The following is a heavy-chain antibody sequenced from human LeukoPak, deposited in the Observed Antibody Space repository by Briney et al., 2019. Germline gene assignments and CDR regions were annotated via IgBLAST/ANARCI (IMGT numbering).Heavy chain of an antibody. V-gene: IGHV4-34*01. Sequence: PSETPSLAWAVYGGSFGGYYSSWVRHPPGKGRECVREINNSGRTNYNTRLKSRGTISVDTSKNQFSLKLSLVTAADTGVFYCARSPRYHFDYWGQGTVIAVSS. J-gene: IGHJ4*02. D-gene: IGHD1-26*01. CDR1: GGSFGGYY. CDR3: ARSPRYHFDY. CDR2: INNSGRT.